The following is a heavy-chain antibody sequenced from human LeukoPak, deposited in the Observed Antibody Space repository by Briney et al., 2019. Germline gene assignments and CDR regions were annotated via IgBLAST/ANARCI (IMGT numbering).Heavy chain of an antibody. CDR3: ATRGEYGDYHSSGHSLRF. V-gene: IGHV3-53*04. J-gene: IGHJ4*02. CDR1: GFIVSINY. Sequence: PGGSLRLSCAASGFIVSINYMSWVRQAPVKVLEWVSVIYSGGSTYYADSVKGRFTISRHNSKNTLFLQMDSLRAEDTAVYYCATRGEYGDYHSSGHSLRFWGQGTLVTVSS. D-gene: IGHD3-22*01. CDR2: IYSGGST.